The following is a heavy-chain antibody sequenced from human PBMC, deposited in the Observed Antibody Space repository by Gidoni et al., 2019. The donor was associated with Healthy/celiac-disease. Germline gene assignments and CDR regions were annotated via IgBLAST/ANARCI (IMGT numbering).Heavy chain of an antibody. CDR3: AREGWYYDSSGPPRWFDP. CDR1: GGSISSGSYS. V-gene: IGHV4-61*02. D-gene: IGHD3-22*01. CDR2: IYTSGST. Sequence: QVQLQESGPGLVKPSQTLSLTCTVSGGSISSGSYSWSWTRQPAGKGLEWIGRIYTSGSTNYNPSLKSRVTISVDTSKNQFSLKLSSVTAADTAVYYCAREGWYYDSSGPPRWFDPWGQGTLVTVSS. J-gene: IGHJ5*02.